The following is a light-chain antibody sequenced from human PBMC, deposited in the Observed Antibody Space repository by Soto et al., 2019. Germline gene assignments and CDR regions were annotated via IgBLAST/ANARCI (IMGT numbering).Light chain of an antibody. CDR2: AAS. V-gene: IGKV1-39*01. CDR1: QSISSY. CDR3: QQSYSAPRT. J-gene: IGKJ1*01. Sequence: DIQMTQSPSSLSASVGDRVTITCRASQSISSYLNWYQQKPGKAPKLLIYAASSLQSGVPSRFSVSGSGTDFTLTTSSLQPEDFATYYCQQSYSAPRTFGQGTKVEIK.